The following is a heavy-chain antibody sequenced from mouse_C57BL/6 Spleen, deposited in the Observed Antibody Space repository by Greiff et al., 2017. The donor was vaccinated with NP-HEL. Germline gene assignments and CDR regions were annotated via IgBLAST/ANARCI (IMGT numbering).Heavy chain of an antibody. CDR1: GYTFTSYW. V-gene: IGHV1-64*01. Sequence: QVQLQQPGAELVKPGASVKLSCKASGYTFTSYWMHWVKQRPGQGLEWIGMIHPNSGSTNYNEKFKSKATLTVDNTSSTAYMQHSSLTSEDSAVYYCARGGWDYDGGYWYFDVWGTGTTVTVSS. CDR2: IHPNSGST. J-gene: IGHJ1*03. CDR3: ARGGWDYDGGYWYFDV. D-gene: IGHD2-4*01.